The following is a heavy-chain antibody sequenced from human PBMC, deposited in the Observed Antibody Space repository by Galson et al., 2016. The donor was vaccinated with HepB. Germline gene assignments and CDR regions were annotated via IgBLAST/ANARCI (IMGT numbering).Heavy chain of an antibody. CDR1: GFTVSRNY. V-gene: IGHV3-53*01. D-gene: IGHD6-25*01. J-gene: IGHJ3*02. Sequence: SLRLSCAPSGFTVSRNYMSWVRQAPGKGLGWVSVIYRSGNTYYADSVKGRFTISRDDSKNTLYLQMNRLKAEDTAVYYCASDSQRGTYTFDIWGQGTLVTVSS. CDR3: ASDSQRGTYTFDI. CDR2: IYRSGNT.